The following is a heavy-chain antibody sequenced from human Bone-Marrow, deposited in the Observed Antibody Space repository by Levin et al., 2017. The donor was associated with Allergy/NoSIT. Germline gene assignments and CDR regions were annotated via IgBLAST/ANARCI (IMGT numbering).Heavy chain of an antibody. V-gene: IGHV3-43*01. D-gene: IGHD3-22*01. CDR1: GFTFDDHT. CDR3: AREEYYNSNLVFDY. Sequence: LGESLKISCVASGFTFDDHTMHWVRQAPGKGLEWVSLISWDGSTTYYADSVKGRFTISRDNSKNSLYLQMNSLRTEDTALYYCAREEYYNSNLVFDYWGQGTLVTVSS. CDR2: ISWDGSTT. J-gene: IGHJ4*02.